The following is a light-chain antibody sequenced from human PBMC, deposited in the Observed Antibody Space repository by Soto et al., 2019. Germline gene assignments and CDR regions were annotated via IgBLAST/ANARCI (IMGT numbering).Light chain of an antibody. CDR2: DAS. CDR3: QQFHSFPWT. J-gene: IGKJ1*01. Sequence: DIQMTQSPSSVSASVGDRVTITCRASQSISNWLAWYQQKPGTAPKLLIYDASNLESGXXSRFSGSGSGTEFTLTVSSLQPDDFATFYCQQFHSFPWTFGQGTKVDIK. CDR1: QSISNW. V-gene: IGKV1-5*01.